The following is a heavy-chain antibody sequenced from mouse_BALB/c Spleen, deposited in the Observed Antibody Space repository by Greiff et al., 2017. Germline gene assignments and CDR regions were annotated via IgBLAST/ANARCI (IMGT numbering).Heavy chain of an antibody. CDR3: ARGITTVVATRGFDY. V-gene: IGHV1S135*01. Sequence: VQLKQFGAELVKPGASVKISCKASGYSFTGYNMNWVKQSNGKSLEWIGNIDPYYGGTSYNQKFKGKATLTVDKSSSTAYMQLKSLTSEDSAVYYCARGITTVVATRGFDYWGQGTTLTVSS. CDR1: GYSFTGYN. D-gene: IGHD1-1*01. CDR2: IDPYYGGT. J-gene: IGHJ2*01.